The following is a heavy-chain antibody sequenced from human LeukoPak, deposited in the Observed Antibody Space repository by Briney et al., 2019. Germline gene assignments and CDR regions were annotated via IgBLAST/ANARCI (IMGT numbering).Heavy chain of an antibody. CDR3: ARDLYDILTGYYSPFDY. CDR1: GFTFRSNG. J-gene: IGHJ4*02. Sequence: GGSLRLSCAASGFTFRSNGMSWVRQAPGKGLEWVSGISVSGDSTYYADSVKGRFTISRDNAKNSLYLQMNSLRAEDTAVYYCARDLYDILTGYYSPFDYWGQGTLVTVSS. D-gene: IGHD3-9*01. CDR2: ISVSGDST. V-gene: IGHV3-21*01.